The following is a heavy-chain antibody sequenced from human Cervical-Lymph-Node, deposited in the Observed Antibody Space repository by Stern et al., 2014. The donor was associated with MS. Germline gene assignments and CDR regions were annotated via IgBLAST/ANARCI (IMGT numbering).Heavy chain of an antibody. CDR1: GFTFSDAW. V-gene: IGHV3-15*01. CDR3: ATDKQLVPFDY. J-gene: IGHJ4*02. D-gene: IGHD6-6*01. CDR2: IKSKAYGGTA. Sequence: EVHLVESGGGLVKPGGSLRISCVGTGFTFSDAWMTWVRQAPGKGLEWVGRIKSKAYGGTADYAAPVKGRFTISRDDSENTLYLQMNSLKIEDTAVYYCATDKQLVPFDYWGQGTLVTVSS.